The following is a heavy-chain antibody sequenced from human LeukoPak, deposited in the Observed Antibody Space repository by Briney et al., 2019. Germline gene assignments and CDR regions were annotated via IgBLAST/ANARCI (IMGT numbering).Heavy chain of an antibody. CDR1: GYGFTSYW. CDR2: IYPGDSDT. Sequence: GEALQISCKGSGYGFTSYWIGWGRQMPGKGLGGMGIIYPGDSDTRYSPSFQGQVTISADKSINTAYLQWSSLKASDTAMYYCARLLGYCSSTSCYDFAFDPWGQGTLVTVSS. J-gene: IGHJ5*02. V-gene: IGHV5-51*01. CDR3: ARLLGYCSSTSCYDFAFDP. D-gene: IGHD2-2*01.